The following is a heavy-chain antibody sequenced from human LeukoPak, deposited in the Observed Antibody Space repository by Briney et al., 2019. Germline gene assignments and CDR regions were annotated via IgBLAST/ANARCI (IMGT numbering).Heavy chain of an antibody. CDR2: ISNSGGST. D-gene: IGHD3-16*01. CDR3: AKDDAWGRYKD. Sequence: PGGSLRLSCAASAFTFSTYAMSWVRQAPGKGLEWVSGISNSGGSTPYADSVRGRFTISRDNSKNTLYLQMTSLRAEDTAVYYCAKDDAWGRYKDWGQGTLVTVSS. CDR1: AFTFSTYA. V-gene: IGHV3-23*01. J-gene: IGHJ1*01.